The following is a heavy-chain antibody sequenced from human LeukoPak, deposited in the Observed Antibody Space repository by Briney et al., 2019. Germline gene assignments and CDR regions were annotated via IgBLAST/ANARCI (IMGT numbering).Heavy chain of an antibody. CDR3: ARDDSSGYYPFDY. CDR1: GGSISSGSYY. V-gene: IGHV4-61*02. CDR2: IYTSGST. Sequence: PSETLSPTCTVSGGSISSGSYYWSWIRQPAGKGLEWIGRIYTSGSTNYNPSLKSRVTISVDTSKNQFSLKLSSVTAADTAVYYCARDDSSGYYPFDYWGQGTLVTVSS. J-gene: IGHJ4*02. D-gene: IGHD3-22*01.